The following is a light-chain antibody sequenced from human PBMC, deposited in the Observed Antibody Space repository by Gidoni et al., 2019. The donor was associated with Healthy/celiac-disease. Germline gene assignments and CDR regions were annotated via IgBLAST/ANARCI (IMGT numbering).Light chain of an antibody. Sequence: DIQMTQSPSSLSASVGDRVTITCRASQSISSYLNWYQQKPGKAPKLLIYAASSLQSRVPSRFSGSGSGTDFTLTISSLQPEDFATYYCQQSYSTTWTFXXXTKVEIK. CDR3: QQSYSTTWT. CDR2: AAS. V-gene: IGKV1-39*01. CDR1: QSISSY. J-gene: IGKJ1*01.